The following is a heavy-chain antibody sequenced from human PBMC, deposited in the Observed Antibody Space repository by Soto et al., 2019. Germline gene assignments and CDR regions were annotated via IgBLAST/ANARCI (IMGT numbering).Heavy chain of an antibody. V-gene: IGHV3-23*01. Sequence: EVQLLESGGGLVQPGGSLRLSCAASGFTFSSYAMSWVRQAPGKGLEWVSAISGSGGSTYYADSVKGRFTISRDNSKNTLYLQMNSLRSEDTAVYYCAKTLYYYDSSGYQWGQGTLVTVSS. CDR3: AKTLYYYDSSGYQ. D-gene: IGHD3-22*01. CDR1: GFTFSSYA. CDR2: ISGSGGST. J-gene: IGHJ4*02.